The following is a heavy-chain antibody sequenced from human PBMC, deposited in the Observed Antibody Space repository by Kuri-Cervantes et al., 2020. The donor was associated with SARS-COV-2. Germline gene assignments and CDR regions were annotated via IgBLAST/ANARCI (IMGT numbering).Heavy chain of an antibody. V-gene: IGHV3-73*01. CDR2: IRSKANSYAT. J-gene: IGHJ4*02. Sequence: GESLKISCAASGFTFSGSAMHWVRQASGKGLEWVGRIRSKANSYATAYAASVKGRFTISRDDSKNTAYLQMNSLKTEDTAVYYCTRHGDDFWSGYYGGSFDYWGQGTLVTVSS. CDR1: GFTFSGSA. CDR3: TRHGDDFWSGYYGGSFDY. D-gene: IGHD3-3*01.